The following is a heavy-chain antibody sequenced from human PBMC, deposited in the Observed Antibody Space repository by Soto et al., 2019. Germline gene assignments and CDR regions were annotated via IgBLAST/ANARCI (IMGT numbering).Heavy chain of an antibody. CDR3: ARLQAAAGDNDLTFDY. J-gene: IGHJ4*02. CDR2: IDPSDSYT. CDR1: GYSFTSYW. Sequence: EVQLVQSGAEVKKPGESPRISCKGSGYSFTSYWISWVRQMPGKGLEWMGRIDPSDSYTNYSPSFQGHVTISADKSISTAYVQWSSLKASDTAVYYCARLQAAAGDNDLTFDYWGQGTLVTVSS. V-gene: IGHV5-10-1*01. D-gene: IGHD6-13*01.